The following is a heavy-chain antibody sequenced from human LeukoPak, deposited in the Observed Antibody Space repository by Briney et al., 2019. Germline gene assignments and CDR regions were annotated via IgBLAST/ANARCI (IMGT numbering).Heavy chain of an antibody. D-gene: IGHD4-17*01. CDR2: IYTSGST. Sequence: SETLSLTCTVSGGSISSYYWSWIRQPPGKGLEWIGRIYTSGSTNYNPSLKSRVTISVDTSKNQFSLKLSSVTAADTAVYYCARGFHDYGDSGYFQHWGQGTLVTVSS. J-gene: IGHJ1*01. CDR3: ARGFHDYGDSGYFQH. V-gene: IGHV4-4*08. CDR1: GGSISSYY.